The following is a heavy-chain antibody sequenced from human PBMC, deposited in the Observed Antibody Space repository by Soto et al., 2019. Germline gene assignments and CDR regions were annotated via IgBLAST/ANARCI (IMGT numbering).Heavy chain of an antibody. Sequence: GGSLRLSCAASGFIFKMYWMHWVRQSPGKGLVWISRIYNDGTYSDYADSVRGRSTISRDNVNDTLYLQMNNLRAEDSGLYYCTRGPRPISTGTGAYWGQGTQVTVSS. D-gene: IGHD3-10*01. CDR3: TRGPRPISTGTGAY. CDR2: IYNDGTYS. J-gene: IGHJ4*02. CDR1: GFIFKMYW. V-gene: IGHV3-74*01.